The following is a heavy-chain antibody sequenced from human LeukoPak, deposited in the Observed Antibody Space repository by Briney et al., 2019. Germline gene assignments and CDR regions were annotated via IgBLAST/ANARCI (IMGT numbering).Heavy chain of an antibody. D-gene: IGHD5-12*01. CDR3: ARDHGRAGYVHEPYFDY. CDR1: GFTFSSFG. J-gene: IGHJ4*02. V-gene: IGHV3-48*04. Sequence: GGSLRLSCAASGFTFSSFGMNWVRQAPGKGLEWISYISSSGSTIYYADSVKGRFTISRDNAKNSLYLQMNSLRAEDTAVYYCARDHGRAGYVHEPYFDYWGQGTLVTVSS. CDR2: ISSSGSTI.